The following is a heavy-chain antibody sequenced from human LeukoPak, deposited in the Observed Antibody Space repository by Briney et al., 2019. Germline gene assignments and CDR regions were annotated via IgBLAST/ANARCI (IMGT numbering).Heavy chain of an antibody. CDR3: TTVSSRGPLDY. CDR1: GFTFSNAW. D-gene: IGHD6-6*01. Sequence: PGGSLGLSCAASGFTFSNAWMSWVRQAPGKGLEWVGHIKTKTDGGTTDFAAPVKGRFTISRDDSKNTLYLQMNSLNTEDTAVYYCTTVSSRGPLDYWGQGTLVTVSS. V-gene: IGHV3-15*01. CDR2: IKTKTDGGTT. J-gene: IGHJ4*02.